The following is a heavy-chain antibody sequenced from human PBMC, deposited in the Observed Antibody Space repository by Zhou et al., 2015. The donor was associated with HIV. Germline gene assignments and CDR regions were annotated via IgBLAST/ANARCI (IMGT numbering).Heavy chain of an antibody. CDR1: GGTFSSYA. V-gene: IGHV1-69*01. CDR2: IIPIFGTA. CDR3: ARGFSSFTGYSSSWLAD. J-gene: IGHJ4*02. Sequence: QVQLVQSGAEVKKPGSSVKVSCKASGGTFSSYAISWVRQAPGQGLEWMGGIIPIFGTANYAQKFQGRVTITADESTSTAYMELSSLRSEDTAVYYCARGFSSFTGYSSSWLADWGQGTLVTVSS. D-gene: IGHD6-13*01.